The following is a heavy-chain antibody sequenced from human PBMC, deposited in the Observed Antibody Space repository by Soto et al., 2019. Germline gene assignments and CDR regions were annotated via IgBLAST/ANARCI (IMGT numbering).Heavy chain of an antibody. V-gene: IGHV4-31*03. Sequence: QVQLQESGPGLVKPSQTLSLTCTVSGGSISSGGYYWSWIRQHPGKGLEWIGYIYYSGSTYYNPSLQSRVTIXVXTXXNQFYLKLSSVTAADTAVYYCAREGGIVGATAADYWGQGTLVTVSS. CDR1: GGSISSGGYY. CDR3: AREGGIVGATAADY. D-gene: IGHD1-26*01. CDR2: IYYSGST. J-gene: IGHJ4*02.